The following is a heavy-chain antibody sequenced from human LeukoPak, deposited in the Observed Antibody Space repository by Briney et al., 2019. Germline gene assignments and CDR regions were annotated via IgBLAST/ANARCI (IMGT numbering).Heavy chain of an antibody. V-gene: IGHV3-21*01. CDR2: ITSSGTYT. D-gene: IGHD5-12*01. CDR3: ARDPYSGNYGAYYYYYMDV. Sequence: GGSLRLSCVDSGFTFTNYNMNWVRQAPGKAMEWVSSITSSGTYTFYADSVKGRFTISRDNAKNSLFLQMDSLGPEDTAVYFCARDPYSGNYGAYYYYYMDVWGKGTTVTISS. J-gene: IGHJ6*03. CDR1: GFTFTNYN.